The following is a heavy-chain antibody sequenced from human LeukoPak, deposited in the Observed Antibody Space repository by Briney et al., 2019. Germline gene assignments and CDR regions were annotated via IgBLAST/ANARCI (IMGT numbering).Heavy chain of an antibody. J-gene: IGHJ4*02. D-gene: IGHD3-9*01. Sequence: SVKVSCKASGYTFTGYYMHWVRQAPGQGLEWMGGIIPIFGTANYAQKFQGRVTITADESTSTAYMELSSLRSEDTAVYYCARDYYDILTGYYNPSGNDYWGQGTLVTVSS. CDR3: ARDYYDILTGYYNPSGNDY. CDR1: GYTFTGYY. V-gene: IGHV1-69*13. CDR2: IIPIFGTA.